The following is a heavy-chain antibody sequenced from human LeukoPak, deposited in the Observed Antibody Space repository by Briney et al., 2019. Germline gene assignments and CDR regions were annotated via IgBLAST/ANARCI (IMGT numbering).Heavy chain of an antibody. Sequence: WGSLRLSCAASGFTFSDYYMSWIRQAPGKGLEWVSYISSSGSTIYYADSVKGRFTISRDNAKNSLYLQMNSLRAEDTAVYYCARFLFFGYSSSWAPHWGQGTLVTVSS. D-gene: IGHD6-13*01. CDR2: ISSSGSTI. J-gene: IGHJ4*02. V-gene: IGHV3-11*04. CDR1: GFTFSDYY. CDR3: ARFLFFGYSSSWAPH.